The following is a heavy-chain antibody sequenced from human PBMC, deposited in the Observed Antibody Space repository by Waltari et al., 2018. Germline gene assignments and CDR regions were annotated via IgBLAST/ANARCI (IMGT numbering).Heavy chain of an antibody. CDR3: ARATKSGVDV. J-gene: IGHJ6*02. CDR1: GFTFRNYE. V-gene: IGHV3-48*03. Sequence: EVQLEESGGGSVQPGGSLRLSCAGSGFTFRNYEINFIRQTPGKGLEWISDISSSGRTTNYADSVKGRFTISRDNAKNSLNLQMNSLRGDDTGIYYCARATKSGVDVWGQGTTVTVS. CDR2: ISSSGRTT.